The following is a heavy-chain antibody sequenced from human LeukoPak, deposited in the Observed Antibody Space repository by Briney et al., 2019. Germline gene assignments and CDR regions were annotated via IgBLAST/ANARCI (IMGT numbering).Heavy chain of an antibody. CDR1: GFTFSNYN. V-gene: IGHV3-9*01. Sequence: PGGSLRLSCAASGFTFSNYNMNWVRQAPGKGLEWVSGISWNSGTIGYADSVKGRFTISRDNAKNSLYLQMNSLRAEDTALYYCAKDVGGRWPLYYFDYWGQGTLVTVSS. CDR3: AKDVGGRWPLYYFDY. CDR2: ISWNSGTI. D-gene: IGHD2-21*02. J-gene: IGHJ4*02.